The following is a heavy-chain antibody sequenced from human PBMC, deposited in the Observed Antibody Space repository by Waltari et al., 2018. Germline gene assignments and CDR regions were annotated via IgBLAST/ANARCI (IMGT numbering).Heavy chain of an antibody. CDR2: RYYSGST. V-gene: IGHV4-31*03. CDR3: ARGGASRFFEWLTFDY. CDR1: GGTISSGGYY. Sequence: QVQLQGSGPGLVKPSQTLSLTCTVSGGTISSGGYYWSWISQRPGKGLEGSGYRYYSGSTYYHPSLKSRVTISVDTSKNQFSLKLSSVTAAYAAVYYCARGGASRFFEWLTFDYWGQGTLVTVSS. D-gene: IGHD3-3*01. J-gene: IGHJ4*02.